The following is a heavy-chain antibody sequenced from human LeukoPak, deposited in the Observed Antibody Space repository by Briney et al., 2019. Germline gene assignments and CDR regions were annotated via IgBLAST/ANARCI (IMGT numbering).Heavy chain of an antibody. CDR2: MNQDGSEK. CDR1: GFTFSDSW. V-gene: IGHV3-7*01. CDR3: ATYTHWVAGDV. Sequence: GGSLRLSCAASGFTFSDSWMSWARQAPGKGLEWVANMNQDGSEKDYVDSVKGRFTISRDNARNSLYLQMGSLRAEDTAVYYCATYTHWVAGDVWGQGTTVTVSS. J-gene: IGHJ6*02. D-gene: IGHD3-16*01.